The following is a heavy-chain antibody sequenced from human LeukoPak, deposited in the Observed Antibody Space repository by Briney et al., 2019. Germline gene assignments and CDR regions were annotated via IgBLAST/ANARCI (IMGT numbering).Heavy chain of an antibody. CDR2: ISSSGGST. V-gene: IGHV3-23*01. J-gene: IGHJ4*02. D-gene: IGHD1-26*01. Sequence: GGSLRLSCAASGFTFSSYVMSWVRQAPGKGLEWVSAISSSGGSTYYADSVKGRFAISRDNSKNTLYLQMNSLRAEDTAVYYCAKRSGSYYYFDYWGQGTLGTVSS. CDR1: GFTFSSYV. CDR3: AKRSGSYYYFDY.